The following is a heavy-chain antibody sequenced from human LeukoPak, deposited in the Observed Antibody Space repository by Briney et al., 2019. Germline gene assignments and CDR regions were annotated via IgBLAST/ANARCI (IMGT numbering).Heavy chain of an antibody. D-gene: IGHD6-13*01. CDR3: ASTRQPGAAGIRVDY. CDR1: GYTFTGYY. Sequence: ASVKVSCKASGYTFTGYYMHWVRQAPGQGLEWMGRINPNSGGTNYAQKFQGRVTMTRDTSISTAYMELSRLRSDDTAVYYYASTRQPGAAGIRVDYWGQGTLVTVSS. V-gene: IGHV1-2*06. CDR2: INPNSGGT. J-gene: IGHJ4*02.